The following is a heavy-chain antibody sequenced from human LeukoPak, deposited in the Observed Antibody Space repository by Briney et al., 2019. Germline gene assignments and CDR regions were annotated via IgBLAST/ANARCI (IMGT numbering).Heavy chain of an antibody. CDR1: GFTFSSYA. Sequence: GGSLRLSCAASGFTFSSYAMHWVRQAPGKGLEWVAVISYDGSNKYYADSVKGRFTISRDNSKNTLYLQMYSLRAEDTAVYYCARDGAAAENEAIDYWGQGTLVTASS. V-gene: IGHV3-30-3*01. D-gene: IGHD6-13*01. J-gene: IGHJ4*02. CDR2: ISYDGSNK. CDR3: ARDGAAAENEAIDY.